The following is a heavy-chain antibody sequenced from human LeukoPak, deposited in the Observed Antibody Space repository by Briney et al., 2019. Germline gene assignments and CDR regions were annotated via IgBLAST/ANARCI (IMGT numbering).Heavy chain of an antibody. D-gene: IGHD3-10*01. CDR3: ARGVYYGSGSYYN. J-gene: IGHJ4*02. Sequence: SETLSLTCAVYGGSFSGYYWSWIRQPPGKGLGWIGEINHSGSTNYNPSLKSRVTISVDTSKNQFSLKLSSVTAADTAVYYCARGVYYGSGSYYNWGQGTLVTVSS. CDR1: GGSFSGYY. CDR2: INHSGST. V-gene: IGHV4-34*01.